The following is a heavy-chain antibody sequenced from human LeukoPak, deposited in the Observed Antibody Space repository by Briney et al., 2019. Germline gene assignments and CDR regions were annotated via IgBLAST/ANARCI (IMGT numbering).Heavy chain of an antibody. V-gene: IGHV3-23*01. CDR3: AKAVPYYDFWSGYQYYFDY. Sequence: GGSLRLSCAASGFTFSSYAMSWVRQAPGKGLEWVSAISGSGGSTYYADSVKGRFTISRDNSKNTLYPQMNSLRAEDTAVYYCAKAVPYYDFWSGYQYYFDYWGQGTLVTVSS. CDR2: ISGSGGST. D-gene: IGHD3-3*01. CDR1: GFTFSSYA. J-gene: IGHJ4*02.